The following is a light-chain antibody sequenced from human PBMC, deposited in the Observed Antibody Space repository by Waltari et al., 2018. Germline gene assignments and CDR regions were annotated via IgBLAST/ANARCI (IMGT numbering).Light chain of an antibody. CDR2: RAS. J-gene: IGKJ2*01. CDR1: QNIGPW. CDR3: QQSYSTPPT. V-gene: IGKV1-5*03. Sequence: DIQMTQSPSTVSASVGDRVTITCRTSQNIGPWLAWYQQKPGRAPNLLIYRASSLQSGVPSRFSGSGSGTEFTLTITSLQPDDIATYYCQQSYSTPPTFGQGTKLEIK.